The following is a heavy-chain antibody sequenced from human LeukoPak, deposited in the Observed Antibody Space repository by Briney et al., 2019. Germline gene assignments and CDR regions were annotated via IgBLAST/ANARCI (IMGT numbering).Heavy chain of an antibody. D-gene: IGHD3-22*01. Sequence: SETLSLTCTVSGGSISSGSYYWSWIRQPAGKGLEWIGRIYTSGSTNYNPSLKSRVTISVDTSKNQFPLKLSSVTAADTAVYYCARLHLITYYWFDPWGQGTLVTVSS. CDR1: GGSISSGSYY. J-gene: IGHJ5*02. CDR3: ARLHLITYYWFDP. CDR2: IYTSGST. V-gene: IGHV4-61*02.